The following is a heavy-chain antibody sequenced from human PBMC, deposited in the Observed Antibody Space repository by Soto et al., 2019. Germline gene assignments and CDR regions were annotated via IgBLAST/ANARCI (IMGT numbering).Heavy chain of an antibody. V-gene: IGHV3-7*01. CDR3: AGGTGWIFDS. CDR1: GFTFTSYW. D-gene: IGHD2-15*01. CDR2: IKQDGSEK. Sequence: GGSLRLSCSASGFTFTSYWMTWVRQAPGKGLEWVANIKQDGSEKYYVDSVKGRFTISRDNAKNSLYLQMDSLRAEDTAVYYCAGGTGWIFDSWGQGTLVTVSS. J-gene: IGHJ4*02.